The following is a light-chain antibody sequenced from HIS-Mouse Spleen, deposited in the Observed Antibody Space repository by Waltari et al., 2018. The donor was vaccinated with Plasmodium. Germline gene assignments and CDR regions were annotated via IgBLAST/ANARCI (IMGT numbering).Light chain of an antibody. CDR2: DAS. CDR3: QQRSNWPWT. CDR1: QSVSSY. V-gene: IGKV3-11*01. Sequence: EIVLTQSPAPLSLSPGARATLFCRASQSVSSYLAWYQQKPGQAPRLLIYDASNRATGIPARFSGSGSGTDFTLTISSLEPEDFAVYYCQQRSNWPWTFGQGTKVEIK. J-gene: IGKJ1*01.